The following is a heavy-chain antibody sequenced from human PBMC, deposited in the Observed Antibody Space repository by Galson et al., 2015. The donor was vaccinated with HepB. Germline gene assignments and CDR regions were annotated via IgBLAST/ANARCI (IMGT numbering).Heavy chain of an antibody. CDR3: ASRLTYCTGGSCL. V-gene: IGHV3-23*01. CDR2: ISDGGEST. CDR1: GFTFSRSA. J-gene: IGHJ4*02. D-gene: IGHD2-15*01. Sequence: SLRLSCAASGFTFSRSAMSWVRQAPGKGLEWVSGISDGGESTYYAASVKGRFTISRDNSKDTLYLQMNGLRAEDTALYYCASRLTYCTGGSCLWGQGTLVTVSS.